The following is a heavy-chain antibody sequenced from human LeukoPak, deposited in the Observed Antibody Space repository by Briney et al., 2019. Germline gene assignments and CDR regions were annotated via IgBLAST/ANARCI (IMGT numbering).Heavy chain of an antibody. CDR3: ARSLTKVRGYDY. Sequence: GGSLRLSCAASGSTFSSYAMSWVRQAPGKGLEWVTFIQYDGNNKYYADSVKGRFTISGDNSKNTVYLHMSSLTTEDTAVYYCARSLTKVRGYDYWGQGTLVTVSS. J-gene: IGHJ4*02. CDR1: GSTFSSYA. CDR2: IQYDGNNK. D-gene: IGHD3-10*01. V-gene: IGHV3-30*02.